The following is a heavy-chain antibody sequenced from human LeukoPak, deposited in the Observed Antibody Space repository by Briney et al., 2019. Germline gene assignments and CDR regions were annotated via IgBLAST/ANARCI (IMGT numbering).Heavy chain of an antibody. D-gene: IGHD5-12*01. V-gene: IGHV4-61*01. CDR3: ARDRLGGYGYVY. J-gene: IGHJ4*02. CDR2: IYDSGRT. CDR1: GGSFSSGSYF. Sequence: PSETLSLTCTVSGGSFSSGSYFWTWIRQSPGKRLEYVGYIYDSGRTNYNPSLKSRVTISKDTSKNQFSLKLSSVTAADTAVYYCARDRLGGYGYVYWGQGSLVTVSS.